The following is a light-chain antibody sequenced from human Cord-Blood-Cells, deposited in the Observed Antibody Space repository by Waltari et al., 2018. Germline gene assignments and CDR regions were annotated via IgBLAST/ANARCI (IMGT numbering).Light chain of an antibody. J-gene: IGLJ1*01. CDR1: SSDVGGHNY. V-gene: IGLV2-14*01. CDR2: EVS. CDR3: SSYTSSSTLV. Sequence: QSALTQPASVSGSPGQSITISCTGTSSDVGGHNYFSWYQQHPGKAPKLMIYEVSNRPSGVSNRFSGSKSGNTASLTISGLQAEDEADYYCSSYTSSSTLVFGTGTKVTVL.